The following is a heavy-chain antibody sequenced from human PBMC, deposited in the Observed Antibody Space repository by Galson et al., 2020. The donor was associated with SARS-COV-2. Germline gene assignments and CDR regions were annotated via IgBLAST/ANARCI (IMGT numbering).Heavy chain of an antibody. D-gene: IGHD3-3*01. CDR1: GFTFSSYG. CDR3: AKNMRETTIFGGAGVYMDV. J-gene: IGHJ6*03. CDR2: IWYDGSNK. Sequence: QLGESLKISCAASGFTFSSYGMHWVRQAPGKGLEWVAVIWYDGSNKYYADSVKGRFTISRDNSKNTLYLQMNSLRAEDTAVYYCAKNMRETTIFGGAGVYMDVWGKGTTVTVSS. V-gene: IGHV3-33*06.